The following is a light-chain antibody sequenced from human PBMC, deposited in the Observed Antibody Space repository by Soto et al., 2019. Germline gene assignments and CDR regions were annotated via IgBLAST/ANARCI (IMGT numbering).Light chain of an antibody. Sequence: DIQMTQSPSTLSASVGDRVTITCRASQSISSWLAWYQQKPGKAPKLLIYKASSLESGVPSRFSGSGSGTEFTLTIGTLHPDDFAPYYGNQNNSYYPLGQGTKLK. CDR1: QSISSW. CDR3: NQNNSYYP. CDR2: KAS. J-gene: IGKJ2*01. V-gene: IGKV1-5*03.